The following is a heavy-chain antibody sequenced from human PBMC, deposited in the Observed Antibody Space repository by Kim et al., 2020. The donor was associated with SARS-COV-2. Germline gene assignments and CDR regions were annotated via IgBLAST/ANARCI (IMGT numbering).Heavy chain of an antibody. CDR1: GFTFSSYA. CDR3: AKGDRTTLYYDYGLDV. D-gene: IGHD1-26*01. J-gene: IGHJ6*02. CDR2: LSGGGGNT. Sequence: GGSLRLSCWDSGFTFSSYAMSWVRQAPGKGLEWVSSLSGGGGNTYYADSVKGRFTISRDNSENTLYLQMNSLRAEDTALYYCAKGDRTTLYYDYGLDVWGQGTTVTVSS. V-gene: IGHV3-23*01.